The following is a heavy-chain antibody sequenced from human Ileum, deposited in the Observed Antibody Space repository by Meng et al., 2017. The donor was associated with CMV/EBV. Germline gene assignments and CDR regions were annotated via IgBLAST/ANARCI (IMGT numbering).Heavy chain of an antibody. Sequence: QVQLQESVPGLVKPSETLSLTCTVSGASISRYFWSWIRQAPGKGLEWIGYIYYDGRTNYNPSLKSRVTISVDMSKNQFSLTLRSVTAADTAVYYCARNRDSYGSWGQGTLVTVSS. CDR1: GASISRYF. V-gene: IGHV4-59*01. CDR3: ARNRDSYGS. CDR2: IYYDGRT. D-gene: IGHD5-18*01. J-gene: IGHJ5*02.